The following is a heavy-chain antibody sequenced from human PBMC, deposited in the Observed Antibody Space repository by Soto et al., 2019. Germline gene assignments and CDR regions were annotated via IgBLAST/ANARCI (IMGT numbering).Heavy chain of an antibody. CDR1: GYTFATYG. V-gene: IGHV1-18*01. CDR2: ISGNSGYT. J-gene: IGHJ4*02. Sequence: QVQLVQSGAEVKKPGASVKVSCKASGYTFATYGVTWVRQAPGQGVEWMGWISGNSGYTNYAQKLQGRVTVTTDTSTNTAYMELRSLRYDDTAIYYCVCGHLYFDYWGQGTLVTVSS. CDR3: VCGHLYFDY. D-gene: IGHD2-21*01.